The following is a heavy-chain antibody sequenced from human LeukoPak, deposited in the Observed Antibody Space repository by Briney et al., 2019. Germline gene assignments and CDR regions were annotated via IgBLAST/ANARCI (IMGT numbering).Heavy chain of an antibody. Sequence: SYTLSLTCTLSGCSISSSRYYRGGLRQPPAKGLAWVGSLFYSGSTYYNPSLQRPVTLSLGTSQTPFPLRLDSVTAADTGVYYRSRHERTYLRGGAFDIWGQGTLVTVS. CDR1: GCSISSSRYY. V-gene: IGHV4-39*01. CDR3: SRHERTYLRGGAFDI. J-gene: IGHJ3*02. D-gene: IGHD1-26*01. CDR2: LFYSGST.